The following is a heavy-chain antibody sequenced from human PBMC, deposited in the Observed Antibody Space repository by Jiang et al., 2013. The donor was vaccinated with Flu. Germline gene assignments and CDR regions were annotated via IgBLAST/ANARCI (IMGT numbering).Heavy chain of an antibody. CDR3: ARDRCTTTSCYWFDP. V-gene: IGHV1-69*06. J-gene: IGHJ5*02. CDR2: IIPIFGTA. D-gene: IGHD2-2*01. Sequence: SGAEVKKPGSSVKVSCKASGGTFSSYAISWVRQAPGQGLEWMGGIIPIFGTANYAQKFQGRVTITADKSTSTVYMELSSLRSEDTAVYYCARDRCTTTSCYWFDPWGQGTLVTVSS. CDR1: GGTFSSYA.